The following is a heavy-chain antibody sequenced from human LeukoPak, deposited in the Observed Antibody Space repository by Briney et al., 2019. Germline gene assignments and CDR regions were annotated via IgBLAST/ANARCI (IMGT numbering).Heavy chain of an antibody. J-gene: IGHJ4*02. CDR2: ISYDGSNK. D-gene: IGHD3-10*01. CDR1: GFTFSSYA. V-gene: IGHV3-30-3*01. CDR3: ARDGAVVTMVRGVSKFDY. Sequence: GRSLRLSCAASGFTFSSYAMHWVRQAPGKGLEWVAVISYDGSNKYYADSVKGRFTISRDNSKNTLYLQMNSLGAEDTAVYYCARDGAVVTMVRGVSKFDYWGQGTLVTVSS.